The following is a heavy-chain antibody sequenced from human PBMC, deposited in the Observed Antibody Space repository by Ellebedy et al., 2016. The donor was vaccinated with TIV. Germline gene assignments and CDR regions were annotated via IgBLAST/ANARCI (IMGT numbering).Heavy chain of an antibody. V-gene: IGHV3-23*01. CDR3: AKEGPWAFMDV. D-gene: IGHD2/OR15-2a*01. J-gene: IGHJ6*02. Sequence: FTISRDNSKSTLYLQMNSLRVEDTAVYYCAKEGPWAFMDVWGQGTTVTVSS.